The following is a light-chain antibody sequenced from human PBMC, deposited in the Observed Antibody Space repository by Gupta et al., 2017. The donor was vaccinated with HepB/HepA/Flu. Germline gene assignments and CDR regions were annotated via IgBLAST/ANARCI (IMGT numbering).Light chain of an antibody. J-gene: IGKJ1*01. CDR1: QSLLHSNGYNL. V-gene: IGKV2-28*01. Sequence: DAVMTQYPLYVPVTPGEPASFSCSSSQSLLHSNGYNLLDWYLQKPGQSPQLLLYLGSNRAPGVPDRFSGSGSGTDFTLMSIRVVAADVVIFYCRQWVPVPGTFGQGTKLEIK. CDR2: LGS. CDR3: RQWVPVPGT.